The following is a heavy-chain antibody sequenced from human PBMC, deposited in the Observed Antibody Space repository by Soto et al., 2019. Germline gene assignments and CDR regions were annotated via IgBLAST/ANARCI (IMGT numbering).Heavy chain of an antibody. CDR1: GGTFSSYA. V-gene: IGHV1-69*01. CDR2: IIPIFGTA. Sequence: QVQLVQSGAEVKKPGSSVKVSCKASGGTFSSYAISWVRQAPGQGLEWMGGIIPIFGTANYAQKFQGRVTINADESTNTAYMELSSLRSEDTDVYYCARNVVVPAAISVYYYYGMDVWGQGTTVTVSS. J-gene: IGHJ6*02. CDR3: ARNVVVPAAISVYYYYGMDV. D-gene: IGHD2-2*01.